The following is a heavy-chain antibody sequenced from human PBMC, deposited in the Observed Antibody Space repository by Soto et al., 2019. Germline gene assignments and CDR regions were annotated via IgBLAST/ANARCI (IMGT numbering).Heavy chain of an antibody. V-gene: IGHV4-4*07. CDR1: GGSITNYY. D-gene: IGHD2-15*01. CDR3: ARDETVLGFDY. Sequence: SLTCTVSGGSITNYYWAWIRQPAGKGLEWIGRIYTSGSTNYNPSLKSRVTMSVDTSKNQFSLKLSSVTAADTAVYYCARDETVLGFDYWGQGTLVTVSS. J-gene: IGHJ4*02. CDR2: IYTSGST.